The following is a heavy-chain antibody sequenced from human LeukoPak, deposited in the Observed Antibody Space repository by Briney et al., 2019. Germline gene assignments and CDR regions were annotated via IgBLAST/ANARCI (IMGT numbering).Heavy chain of an antibody. Sequence: GGSLRLSCAASGFTFSSYSMNWVRQAPGKGREWVSTITKSGDQTHYADSVRGLFTISRDIFKNTLYLQMNSLRAEDTAVYHCVKSAGKDGYRDVFDIWGQGTVVTVSS. CDR2: ITKSGDQT. CDR3: VKSAGKDGYRDVFDI. V-gene: IGHV3-21*04. CDR1: GFTFSSYS. J-gene: IGHJ3*02. D-gene: IGHD5-24*01.